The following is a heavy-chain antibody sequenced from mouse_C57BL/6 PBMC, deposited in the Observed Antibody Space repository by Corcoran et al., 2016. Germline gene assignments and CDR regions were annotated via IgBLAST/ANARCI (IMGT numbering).Heavy chain of an antibody. CDR3: ARGIHCYFDY. V-gene: IGHV1-26*01. CDR1: GYTFTDYY. Sequence: EVQLQQSGPELVKPGASVKISCKASGYTFTDYYMNWVKQSHGKSLEWIGDINPNNGGTSYNQKLKGKATLTVDKSSSTAYMELRSLTSEDSAVYYCARGIHCYFDYWGQGTTLTVSS. CDR2: INPNNGGT. J-gene: IGHJ2*01.